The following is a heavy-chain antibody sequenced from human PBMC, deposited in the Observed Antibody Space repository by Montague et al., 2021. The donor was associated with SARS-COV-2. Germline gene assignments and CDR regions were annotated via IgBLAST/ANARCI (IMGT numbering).Heavy chain of an antibody. V-gene: IGHV4-4*07. CDR2: IYISGSN. Sequence: SETLSLTCTVSGDSISSTYYWSWIRQPAGKGLEWIWRIYISGSNXXNSSLKSRVTMSIDSSKNQFPLKLDSLTAADTAVYYCARGQQLDFDYWGQGTLVTVSS. D-gene: IGHD6-13*01. J-gene: IGHJ4*02. CDR1: GDSISSTYY. CDR3: ARGQQLDFDY.